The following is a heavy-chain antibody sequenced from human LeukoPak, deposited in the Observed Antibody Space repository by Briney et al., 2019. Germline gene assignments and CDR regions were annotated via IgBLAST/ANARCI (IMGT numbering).Heavy chain of an antibody. Sequence: GGSLRLSCAASGITFSSYWMSWVRQAPGKGREWVANIKQDGSEKYYVDSVKGRFTISRDNAKNSLYLQMNSLRAEDTAVYYCARENPYSSSSPMWYWGQGTLVTVSS. CDR1: GITFSSYW. D-gene: IGHD6-6*01. J-gene: IGHJ4*02. V-gene: IGHV3-7*01. CDR3: ARENPYSSSSPMWY. CDR2: IKQDGSEK.